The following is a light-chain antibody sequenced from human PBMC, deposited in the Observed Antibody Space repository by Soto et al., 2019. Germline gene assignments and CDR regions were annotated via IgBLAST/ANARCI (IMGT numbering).Light chain of an antibody. J-gene: IGKJ4*01. CDR2: DAS. CDR1: QSVSSY. CDR3: QQRSNWRT. V-gene: IGKV3-11*01. Sequence: EIVLTQSPATLSLSPGERATLSCRASQSVSSYLAWYQQKPGQAPRLLIYDASNRATGTPARFSGSGSGTDFTLTISSLEPEDFAVYYCQQRSNWRTFGGGTKVDIK.